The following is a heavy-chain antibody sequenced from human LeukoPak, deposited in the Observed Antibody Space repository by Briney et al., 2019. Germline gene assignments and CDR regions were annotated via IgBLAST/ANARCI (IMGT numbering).Heavy chain of an antibody. V-gene: IGHV3-30*04. CDR1: GFTFSSYA. CDR3: ARGRSGTEHFDY. J-gene: IGHJ4*02. Sequence: PGGSLRLSCAASGFTFSSYAMHWVRQAPGKGLEWVAVISYDGSNKYYADSVKGRFTISRDNSKNTLYLQMNSLRAEDTAVYYCARGRSGTEHFDYWGQGTLVTVSS. D-gene: IGHD6-13*01. CDR2: ISYDGSNK.